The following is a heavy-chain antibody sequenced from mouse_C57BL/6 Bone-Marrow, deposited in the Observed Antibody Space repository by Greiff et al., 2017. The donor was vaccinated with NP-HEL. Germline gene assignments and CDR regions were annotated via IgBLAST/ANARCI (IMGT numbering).Heavy chain of an antibody. V-gene: IGHV7-3*01. J-gene: IGHJ2*01. Sequence: EVNLVDSGGGLVQPGGSLSLSCAASGFTFTGYYMSWVRQPPGKALEWLGFIRNKANGYTTEYSASVKGRFTISRDNSQSILYLQMNALRAEDSATYYCARPSANWDSWDYWGQGTTLTVSS. D-gene: IGHD4-1*01. CDR3: ARPSANWDSWDY. CDR2: IRNKANGYTT. CDR1: GFTFTGYY.